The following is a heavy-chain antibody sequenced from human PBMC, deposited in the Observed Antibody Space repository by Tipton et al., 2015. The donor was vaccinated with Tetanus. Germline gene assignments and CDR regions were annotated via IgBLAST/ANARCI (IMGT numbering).Heavy chain of an antibody. V-gene: IGHV3-9*01. D-gene: IGHD2-15*01. CDR3: AKDMRGYCSGGSCPPYYYYGRDV. CDR1: GFTFDDYA. Sequence: SLRLSCAASGFTFDDYAMHWVRQAPGKGLEWVSGISWNSGSIGYADSVKGRFTIPRDNAKDSLYLQMNSLRAEDTALYYCAKDMRGYCSGGSCPPYYYYGRDVWGQGTTVTVSS. J-gene: IGHJ6*02. CDR2: ISWNSGSI.